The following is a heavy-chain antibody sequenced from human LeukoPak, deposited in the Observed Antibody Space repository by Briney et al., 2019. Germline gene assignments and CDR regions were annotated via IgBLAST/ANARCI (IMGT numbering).Heavy chain of an antibody. CDR2: ISAYNGNT. V-gene: IGHV1-18*01. CDR3: AREPPDDPMATADY. Sequence: ASVKVSCKASGYTFTTYVINWVRQAPGQGLEWMGWISAYNGNTNYAKKLQGRVTMTTDTSTSTAYMELRSLRSDDTAVYYCAREPPDDPMATADYWGQGTLVTVSS. D-gene: IGHD5-24*01. CDR1: GYTFTTYV. J-gene: IGHJ4*02.